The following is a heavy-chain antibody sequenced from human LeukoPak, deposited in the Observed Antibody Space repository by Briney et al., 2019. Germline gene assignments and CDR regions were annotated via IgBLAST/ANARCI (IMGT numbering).Heavy chain of an antibody. CDR1: GGSISTYY. D-gene: IGHD5-24*01. CDR3: ARGRDGYNSGNWFDP. J-gene: IGHJ5*02. CDR2: ISYSGST. Sequence: SETLSLTCTVSGGSISTYYWSWIRQPPGKGLEWIGYISYSGSTNSKPSLKTRVTISVDTSKNQFSLKLSSVTAADTAVYYCARGRDGYNSGNWFDPWGQGTLVTVSS. V-gene: IGHV4-59*01.